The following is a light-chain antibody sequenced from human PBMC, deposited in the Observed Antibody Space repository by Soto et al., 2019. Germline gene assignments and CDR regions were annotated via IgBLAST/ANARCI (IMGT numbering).Light chain of an antibody. CDR2: KVS. J-gene: IGKJ5*01. CDR3: MQGTHWPIT. Sequence: DIVVTQSPLSLPVTPGEPASISCRSSQSLLHINGYNYLDWYLQKPGQSPQLLIYKVSNRDSGVPARFSGGGSGTDFALKISRVEAEDVGVYYCMQGTHWPITFGQGTRLEIK. V-gene: IGKV2-28*01. CDR1: QSLLHINGYNY.